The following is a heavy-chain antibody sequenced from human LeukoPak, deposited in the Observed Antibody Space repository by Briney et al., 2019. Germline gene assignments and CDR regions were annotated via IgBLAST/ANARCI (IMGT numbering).Heavy chain of an antibody. D-gene: IGHD1-20*01. CDR1: GGTFSSYA. J-gene: IGHJ6*02. Sequence: SVTVSCTASGGTFSSYAISWVRQAPGQGLEWMGGIIPIFGTANYAQKFQGRVTITADESTSTAYMELSSLRSEDTAVYYCARDHGNWNGPYYYYYGMDVWGQGTTVTVSS. V-gene: IGHV1-69*13. CDR2: IIPIFGTA. CDR3: ARDHGNWNGPYYYYYGMDV.